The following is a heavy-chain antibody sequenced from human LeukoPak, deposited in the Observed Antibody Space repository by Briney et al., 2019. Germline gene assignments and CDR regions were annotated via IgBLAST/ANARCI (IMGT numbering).Heavy chain of an antibody. CDR1: GFTFSTYA. CDR3: AREDYDNSFFDN. J-gene: IGHJ4*02. D-gene: IGHD4-17*01. Sequence: PGRSLRLSCVASGFTFSTYAMHWVRQAPGMGLEWVAVTTDDGTDKFYADSVKGRVTISRDNSKNTLHLQMSSLTAEDTAVYYCAREDYDNSFFDNWGQGTLVTVSS. V-gene: IGHV3-30*15. CDR2: TTDDGTDK.